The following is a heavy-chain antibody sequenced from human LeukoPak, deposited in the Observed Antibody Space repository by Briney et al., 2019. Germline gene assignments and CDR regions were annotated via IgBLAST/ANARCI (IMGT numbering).Heavy chain of an antibody. V-gene: IGHV1-18*01. Sequence: ASVKVSCKASGYTFTSYGISWVRQAPGRGLEWMGWISAYNGNTNYAQKLQGRVTMTTDTSTSTAYMELRSLRSDDTAVYYCARELIDYGDYVLDYWGQGTLVTVSS. CDR1: GYTFTSYG. J-gene: IGHJ4*02. CDR3: ARELIDYGDYVLDY. CDR2: ISAYNGNT. D-gene: IGHD4-17*01.